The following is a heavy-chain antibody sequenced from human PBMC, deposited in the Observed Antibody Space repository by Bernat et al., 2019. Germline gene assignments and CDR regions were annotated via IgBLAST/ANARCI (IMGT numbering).Heavy chain of an antibody. CDR1: GFSLSTSGVG. CDR2: IYWDDDK. D-gene: IGHD1-7*01. CDR3: AHRLPLGGYWNYGRFDY. Sequence: QITLKESGPTLVKPTQTLTLTCTFSGFSLSTSGVGVGWIRQPPGKALEWLALIYWDDDKRYSPSLKSRLTIAKDTSKNQVVNTMTNLDPVDTATYYCAHRLPLGGYWNYGRFDYGGQGALVTGSS. V-gene: IGHV2-5*02. J-gene: IGHJ4*02.